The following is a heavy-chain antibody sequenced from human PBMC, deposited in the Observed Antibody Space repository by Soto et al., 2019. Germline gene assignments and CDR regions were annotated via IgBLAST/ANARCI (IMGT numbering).Heavy chain of an antibody. CDR1: GFTFSSYG. CDR3: AKESGLTYYYDSSGAFDI. V-gene: IGHV3-30*18. Sequence: QVQLVESGGGVVQPGRSLRLSCAASGFTFSSYGMHWVRQAPGKGLEWVAVISYDGSNKYYADSVKGRFTISRDNPKNTLYLQMNSLRAEDTAVYYCAKESGLTYYYDSSGAFDIWGQGTMVTVSS. J-gene: IGHJ3*02. D-gene: IGHD3-22*01. CDR2: ISYDGSNK.